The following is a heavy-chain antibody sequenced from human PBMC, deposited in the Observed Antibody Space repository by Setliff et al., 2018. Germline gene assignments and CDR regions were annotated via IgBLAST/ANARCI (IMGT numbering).Heavy chain of an antibody. D-gene: IGHD2-2*01. CDR2: VYYSGST. CDR3: ARTSTGRYFDL. Sequence: SETLSLTCTVSGASLSSGTYYWGWIRQPPGKGLEWIANVYYSGSTYYNPSLESRVTMSVDTSKSQFSLNLYSVTAADTAVYYCARTSTGRYFDLWGRGTLVT. CDR1: GASLSSGTYY. J-gene: IGHJ2*01. V-gene: IGHV4-39*07.